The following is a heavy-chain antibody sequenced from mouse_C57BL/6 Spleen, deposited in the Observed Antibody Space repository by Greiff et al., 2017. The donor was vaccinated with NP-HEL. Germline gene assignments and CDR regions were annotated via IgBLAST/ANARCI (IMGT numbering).Heavy chain of an antibody. CDR3: ARDFDTTGDYYYAMDY. D-gene: IGHD1-1*01. J-gene: IGHJ4*01. CDR2: IYPGDGDT. Sequence: QVQLQQSGPELVKPGASVKISCKASGYAFSSYWMNWVKQRPGKGLEWIGRIYPGDGDTNYNGKFKGKATLTADKSSSTAYMQLSSLTSEDSAVYFCARDFDTTGDYYYAMDYRGQGTSVTVSS. V-gene: IGHV1-82*01. CDR1: GYAFSSYW.